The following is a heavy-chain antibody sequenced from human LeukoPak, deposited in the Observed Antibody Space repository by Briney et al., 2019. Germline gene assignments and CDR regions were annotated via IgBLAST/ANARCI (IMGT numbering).Heavy chain of an antibody. Sequence: SETLSLTCAVYGGSFSGYYWSWIRQPPGKGLEWIGEINHSGSTNYNPSLKSRVTISVDTSKNQFSLKLSSVTAADTAVYYCARSEWLRSDDYWGQGTLVTVSS. J-gene: IGHJ4*02. CDR3: ARSEWLRSDDY. CDR2: INHSGST. D-gene: IGHD5-12*01. CDR1: GGSFSGYY. V-gene: IGHV4-34*01.